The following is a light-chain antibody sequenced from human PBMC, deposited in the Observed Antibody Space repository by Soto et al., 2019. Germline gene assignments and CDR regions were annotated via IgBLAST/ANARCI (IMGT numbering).Light chain of an antibody. J-gene: IGKJ1*01. V-gene: IGKV3-15*01. Sequence: EVVMTQSPATLSVSPGERATLSCRASQSVNANLAWYQQKPGQAPRLLIHGASNRATGIPARFSGSGFGTELVLTISSLQSEDFEVYYCQQYNTWLWTFGQGTKVEI. CDR3: QQYNTWLWT. CDR1: QSVNAN. CDR2: GAS.